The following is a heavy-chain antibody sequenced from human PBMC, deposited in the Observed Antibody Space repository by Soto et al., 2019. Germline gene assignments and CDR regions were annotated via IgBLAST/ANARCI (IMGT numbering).Heavy chain of an antibody. J-gene: IGHJ6*02. D-gene: IGHD3-3*01. CDR1: GFTFSNNA. CDR2: ISDAGGST. V-gene: IGHV3-23*01. CDR3: ARVGRDYYAMDV. Sequence: PGGSLRLSCAASGFTFSNNALSWVRQAPGKGLEWVSTISDAGGSTDYADSVKGRFTTSRNNAKNMVFLQMDSLRAEDTAIYYCARVGRDYYAMDVWGQGTTVTVSS.